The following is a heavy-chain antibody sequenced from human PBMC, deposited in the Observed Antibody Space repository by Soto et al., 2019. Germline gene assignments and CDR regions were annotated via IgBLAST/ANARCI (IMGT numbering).Heavy chain of an antibody. CDR1: GFTFSSYA. J-gene: IGHJ3*02. Sequence: GGPLRLSCAASGFTFSSYAMSWVRQAPGKGLEWVSAISGSGGSTYYADSVKGRFTISRDNSKNTLYLQMNSLRAEDTAVYYCAKDRAPYCSGGSCHHDAFDIWGQGTMVTVS. CDR3: AKDRAPYCSGGSCHHDAFDI. CDR2: ISGSGGST. V-gene: IGHV3-23*01. D-gene: IGHD2-15*01.